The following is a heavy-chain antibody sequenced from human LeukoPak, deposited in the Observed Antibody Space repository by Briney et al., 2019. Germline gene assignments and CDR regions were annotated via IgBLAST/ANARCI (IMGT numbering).Heavy chain of an antibody. V-gene: IGHV1-18*04. Sequence: ASVKVSCKASGYTFTSYGISWVRQAPGQGLEWMGWISAYNGNTNYAQKLQGRVTMTTDTSTSTTYMELRSLRSDDTAVYYCARRSVLLWFGESRLDAFDIWGQGTMVTVSS. CDR1: GYTFTSYG. J-gene: IGHJ3*02. D-gene: IGHD3-10*01. CDR3: ARRSVLLWFGESRLDAFDI. CDR2: ISAYNGNT.